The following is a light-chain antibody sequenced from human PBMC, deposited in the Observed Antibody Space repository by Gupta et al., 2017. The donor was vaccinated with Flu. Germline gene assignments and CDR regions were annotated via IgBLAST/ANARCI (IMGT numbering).Light chain of an antibody. CDR3: ADWDDNRDGVI. J-gene: IGLJ2*01. CDR1: DSNIGRNS. V-gene: IGLV1-44*01. CDR2: SRR. Sequence: SLLSPPASVSRAPGPSVTISCLGSDSNIGRNSVNWYQHSPGAAPRLLIYSRRQRPSGVPDRFSGSQSGTSASLTISGLRAEDEADYYCADWDDNRDGVIFGGGTRVTAL.